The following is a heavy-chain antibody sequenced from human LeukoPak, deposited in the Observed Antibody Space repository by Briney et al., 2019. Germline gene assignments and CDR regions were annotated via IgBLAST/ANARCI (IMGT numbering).Heavy chain of an antibody. V-gene: IGHV3-15*07. CDR3: TTDHITMIVVVQGY. Sequence: GGSLRLSCAASGFTFSNAYMNWVRQAPGKGLEWVGRIKPKTDGETTEYAAPVKGGFTISRDDSKNTLYLQMNSLKTEDTAVYYCTTDHITMIVVVQGYWGQGTLATVSS. CDR1: GFTFSNAY. D-gene: IGHD3-22*01. CDR2: IKPKTDGETT. J-gene: IGHJ4*02.